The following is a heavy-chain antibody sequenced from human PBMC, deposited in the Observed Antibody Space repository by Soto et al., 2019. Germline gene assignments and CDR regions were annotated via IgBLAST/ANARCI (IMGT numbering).Heavy chain of an antibody. Sequence: EVQLVESGGGLVQPGGSLRLSCAASGFTFSSYWMSWVRQAPGKGLEWVANIKQDGSEKYYVDSVKGRFTISRDNAKNSLYLQMNSLRAEDTAVYYCARAPWYHDSSGYYSWGQGTLVTVSS. CDR1: GFTFSSYW. D-gene: IGHD3-22*01. CDR2: IKQDGSEK. J-gene: IGHJ5*02. CDR3: ARAPWYHDSSGYYS. V-gene: IGHV3-7*01.